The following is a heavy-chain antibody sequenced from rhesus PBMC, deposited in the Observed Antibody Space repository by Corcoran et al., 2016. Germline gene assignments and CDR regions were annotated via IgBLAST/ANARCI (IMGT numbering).Heavy chain of an antibody. V-gene: IGHV4-81*01. Sequence: QLQLQESGPGLVKPSEPLSLTCAVSGVSISGYYWSWIRQPPGKGLEWIGTIDGNIAGTNDNPSLKSRVTISKDTSKNPFSLKLSSVTAADTAVYYCARLRQDCSGIYCYLGYFDYWGQGVLVTVSS. CDR2: IDGNIAGT. D-gene: IGHD2-27*01. CDR3: ARLRQDCSGIYCYLGYFDY. J-gene: IGHJ4*01. CDR1: GVSISGYY.